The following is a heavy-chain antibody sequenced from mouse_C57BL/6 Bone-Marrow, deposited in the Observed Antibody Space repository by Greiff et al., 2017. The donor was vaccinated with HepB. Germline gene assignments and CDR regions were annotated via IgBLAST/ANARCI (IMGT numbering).Heavy chain of an antibody. V-gene: IGHV1-82*01. J-gene: IGHJ1*03. CDR1: GYAFSSSW. Sequence: VQLQQSGPELVKPGASVKISCKASGYAFSSSWMNWVKQRPGKGLEWIGRIYPGDGDTNYNRKFKGKATLTVDKSSSTAYMQLSSLTSEASAVCCCARGGYFDVWGTGTTATVSS. CDR3: ARGGYFDV. CDR2: IYPGDGDT.